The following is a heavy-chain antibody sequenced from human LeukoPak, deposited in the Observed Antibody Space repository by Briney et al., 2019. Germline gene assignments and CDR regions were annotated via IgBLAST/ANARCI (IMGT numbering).Heavy chain of an antibody. V-gene: IGHV1-2*02. CDR3: ARETETKSTSGGERFYYYYMDV. CDR1: GYSFTGYY. D-gene: IGHD1-14*01. J-gene: IGHJ6*03. CDR2: INPNSGGT. Sequence: GASVKVSCKAPGYSFTGYYMHWVRQAPGQGLEWMGWINPNSGGTNYAQKFQGRVTMTRDTSISTAYMELSRLRSDDTAVYYCARETETKSTSGGERFYYYYMDVWGKGTTVTVSS.